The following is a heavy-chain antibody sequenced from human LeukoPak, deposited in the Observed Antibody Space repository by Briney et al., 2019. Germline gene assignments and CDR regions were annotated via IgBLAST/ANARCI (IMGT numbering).Heavy chain of an antibody. CDR1: GFTFSSYA. Sequence: GGSLRLSCAASGFTFSSYAMHWVRRAPGKGLEWVAVISYDGSNKYYADSVKGRFTISRDNSKNTLYLQMNSLRAEDTAVYYCARASDGMDVWGQGTTVTVSS. J-gene: IGHJ6*02. CDR2: ISYDGSNK. V-gene: IGHV3-30-3*01. CDR3: ARASDGMDV.